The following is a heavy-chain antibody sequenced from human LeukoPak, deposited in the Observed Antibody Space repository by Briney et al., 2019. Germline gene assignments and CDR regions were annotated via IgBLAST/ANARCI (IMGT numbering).Heavy chain of an antibody. J-gene: IGHJ4*02. CDR2: IIPIFGTA. D-gene: IGHD1-26*01. V-gene: IGHV1-69*06. Sequence: EASVKVSCKASGGTFSSYAISWVRQAPGQGLEWMGGIIPIFGTANYAQKFQGRVTITADKSTSTAYMELSSLRSEDTAVYYCARVWELRLGDWGQGTLVTVSS. CDR1: GGTFSSYA. CDR3: ARVWELRLGD.